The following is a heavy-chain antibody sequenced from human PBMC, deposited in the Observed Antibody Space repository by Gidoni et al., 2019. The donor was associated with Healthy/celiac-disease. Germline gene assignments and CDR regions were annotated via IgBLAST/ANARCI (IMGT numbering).Heavy chain of an antibody. V-gene: IGHV1-18*01. CDR2: ISAYNGNT. CDR3: ARDGYGDYTYYYYGMDV. Sequence: QVQLVQSGAEVKKPGASVKVSCKASGYTFTSYGISWVRQAPGQGLEWMGWISAYNGNTNYAQKLQGRVTMTTDTFTSTAYMELRSLRSDDTAVYYCARDGYGDYTYYYYGMDVWGQGTTVTVSS. CDR1: GYTFTSYG. J-gene: IGHJ6*02. D-gene: IGHD4-17*01.